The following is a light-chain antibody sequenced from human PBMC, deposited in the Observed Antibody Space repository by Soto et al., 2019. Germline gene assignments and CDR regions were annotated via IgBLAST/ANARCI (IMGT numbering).Light chain of an antibody. V-gene: IGKV3-11*01. Sequence: EIVLTQSPATLSLSPGERAILSCRASPSVSTFLAWFQQKPGQPPRLLIYNASNRTTGIPARFSGSGSGTDFTLTISSLEPEDFAVYYCQQRGDWPPITFGQGTRLE. J-gene: IGKJ5*01. CDR1: PSVSTF. CDR2: NAS. CDR3: QQRGDWPPIT.